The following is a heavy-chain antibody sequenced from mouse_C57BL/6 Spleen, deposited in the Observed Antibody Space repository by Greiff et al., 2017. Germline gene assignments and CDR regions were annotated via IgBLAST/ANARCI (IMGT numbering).Heavy chain of an antibody. CDR2: IHPSDGDT. D-gene: IGHD2-2*01. Sequence: QVQLQQPWAELVKPGASVKVSCKASGYTFTSYWMHWVKQRPGQGLEWIGRIHPSDGDTNYNQKFKGKATLTVDKSSSTAYMQLSSLTSEDSAVYYCAVYYGYPAWFAYWGQGTLVTVSA. CDR3: AVYYGYPAWFAY. V-gene: IGHV1-74*01. CDR1: GYTFTSYW. J-gene: IGHJ3*01.